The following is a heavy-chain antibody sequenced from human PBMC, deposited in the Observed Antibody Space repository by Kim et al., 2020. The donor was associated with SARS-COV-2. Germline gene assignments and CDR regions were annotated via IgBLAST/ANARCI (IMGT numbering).Heavy chain of an antibody. D-gene: IGHD3-9*01. J-gene: IGHJ4*02. CDR1: GFTFSIYS. V-gene: IGHV3-21*01. CDR3: ARDVATPDILTGYPLDY. CDR2: ISSSSSYI. Sequence: GGSLRLSCAASGFTFSIYSMNWVRQAPGKGLEWVSSISSSSSYIYYADSVKGRFTISRDNAKNSLYLQMNSLRAEDTAVYYCARDVATPDILTGYPLDYWGQGTLVTVSS.